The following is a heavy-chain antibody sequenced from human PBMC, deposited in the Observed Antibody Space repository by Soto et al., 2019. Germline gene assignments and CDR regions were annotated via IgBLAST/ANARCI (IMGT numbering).Heavy chain of an antibody. J-gene: IGHJ6*02. Sequence: SVKVSCKASGGTFSSYAISWVRQAPGQGLEWMGGIIPIFGTANYAQKFQGRVTITADESTSTAYMELSSLRSEDTAVYYCARVRLGDIVVVPAALPYGMEVWGQGTTVTVSS. CDR3: ARVRLGDIVVVPAALPYGMEV. D-gene: IGHD2-2*01. V-gene: IGHV1-69*13. CDR1: GGTFSSYA. CDR2: IIPIFGTA.